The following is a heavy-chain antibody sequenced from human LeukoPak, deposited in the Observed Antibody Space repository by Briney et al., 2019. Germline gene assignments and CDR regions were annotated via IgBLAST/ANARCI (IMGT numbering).Heavy chain of an antibody. CDR3: ARVSSYCSSTSCTGDY. CDR1: VFTFSSYS. CDR2: ISSSSSYI. D-gene: IGHD2-2*01. J-gene: IGHJ4*02. Sequence: GGSLRLSCAASVFTFSSYSLNWVRQAPGKGLEWVSSISSSSSYIYYADSVKGRFTISRDNAKNSLYLQMNSLRAEDTAVYYCARVSSYCSSTSCTGDYWGQGTLVTVSS. V-gene: IGHV3-21*01.